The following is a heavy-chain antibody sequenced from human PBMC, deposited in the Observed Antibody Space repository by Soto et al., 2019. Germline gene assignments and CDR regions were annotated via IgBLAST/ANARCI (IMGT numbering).Heavy chain of an antibody. CDR2: INHSGST. CDR1: GGSFSGYY. CDR3: ARHYGSGSYGWFDP. V-gene: IGHV4-34*01. Sequence: QVQLQQWGAGLLKPSETLYLTCAVYGGSFSGYYWSWIRQPPGKGLEWIGEINHSGSTNYKPSLKSRVTISVDTSKNHCSLKLSSVTAADTSVYYCARHYGSGSYGWFDPWGPGTLVTVSS. J-gene: IGHJ5*01. D-gene: IGHD3-10*01.